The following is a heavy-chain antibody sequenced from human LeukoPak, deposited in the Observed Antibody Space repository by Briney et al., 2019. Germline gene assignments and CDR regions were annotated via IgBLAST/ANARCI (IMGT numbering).Heavy chain of an antibody. V-gene: IGHV4-34*01. Sequence: SETLSLTCAVYGGAFSGYYWSWIRQPPGKGVEWIGEINHSGSTNYNPSLKSPVTISVDTSKHQFSLKLSSVTAADTAVYYCARIFLLELRGYYYGMDVWGQGTTVTVSS. D-gene: IGHD1-7*01. CDR3: ARIFLLELRGYYYGMDV. CDR1: GGAFSGYY. CDR2: INHSGST. J-gene: IGHJ6*02.